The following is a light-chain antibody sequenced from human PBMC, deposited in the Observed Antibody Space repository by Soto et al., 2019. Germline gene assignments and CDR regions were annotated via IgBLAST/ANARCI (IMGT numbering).Light chain of an antibody. Sequence: DIVMTQSPDSLSVSPGERATISCESSQTLLYRSDNKSYLAWFQQKPGKPPKLLIYWSSTRHSGVPDRFTGSTSGTEFTLAISSLQAEHVETYYWQQYYHNPVTFGQGKRLEIK. CDR3: QQYYHNPVT. J-gene: IGKJ5*01. CDR1: QTLLYRSDNKSY. CDR2: WSS. V-gene: IGKV4-1*01.